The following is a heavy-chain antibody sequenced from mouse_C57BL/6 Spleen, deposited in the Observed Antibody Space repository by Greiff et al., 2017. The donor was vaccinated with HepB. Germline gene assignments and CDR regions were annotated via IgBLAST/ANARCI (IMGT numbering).Heavy chain of an antibody. Sequence: QVQLQQPGAELVRPGSSVKLSCKASGYTFTSYWMDWVKQRPGQGLEWIGNIYPSDSETHYNQKFKDKATLTVDKSSSTAYMQLSSLTSEDSAVYYCAREEGYDMFAYWGQGTLVTVSA. J-gene: IGHJ3*01. CDR1: GYTFTSYW. V-gene: IGHV1-61*01. D-gene: IGHD2-2*01. CDR3: AREEGYDMFAY. CDR2: IYPSDSET.